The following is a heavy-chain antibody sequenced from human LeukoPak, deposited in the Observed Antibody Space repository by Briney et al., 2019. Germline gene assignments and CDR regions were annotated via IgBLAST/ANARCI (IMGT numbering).Heavy chain of an antibody. Sequence: GGSLRLSCAASGFTFSSYAMSWVRQAPGKGLEWVLAISGSGGSTYYADSVKGRFTISRDNAKNSLYLQMNSLRAEDTAVYYCARIEDRGVKYWGQGTLVTVSS. J-gene: IGHJ4*02. CDR3: ARIEDRGVKY. CDR2: ISGSGGST. D-gene: IGHD3-10*01. CDR1: GFTFSSYA. V-gene: IGHV3-23*01.